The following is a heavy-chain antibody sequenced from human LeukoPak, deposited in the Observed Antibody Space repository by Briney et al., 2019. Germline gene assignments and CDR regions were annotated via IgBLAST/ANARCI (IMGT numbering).Heavy chain of an antibody. CDR3: ARTALLGYCSSTSCYGQRNWFDP. CDR1: GGSFSGYY. J-gene: IGHJ5*02. V-gene: IGHV4-34*01. CDR2: INHSGST. D-gene: IGHD2-2*01. Sequence: LETLSLTCAVYGGSFSGYYWSWIRQPPGKGLEWIGEINHSGSTNYNPSLKSRVTISVDTSKNQFSLKLSSVTAADTAVYYCARTALLGYCSSTSCYGQRNWFDPWGQGTLVTVSS.